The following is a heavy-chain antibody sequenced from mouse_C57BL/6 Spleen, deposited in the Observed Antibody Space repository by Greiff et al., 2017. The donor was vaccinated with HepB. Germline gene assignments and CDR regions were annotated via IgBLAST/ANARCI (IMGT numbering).Heavy chain of an antibody. J-gene: IGHJ4*01. D-gene: IGHD1-1*01. Sequence: EVMLVESVAELVRPGASVKLSCTASGFNIKNTYMHWVKQRPEQGLEWIGRIDPANGNTKYAPKFQGKATITADTSSNTAYLQLSSLTSEDTAIYYCASVVATYYYAMDYWGQGTSVTVSS. CDR1: GFNIKNTY. CDR3: ASVVATYYYAMDY. V-gene: IGHV14-3*01. CDR2: IDPANGNT.